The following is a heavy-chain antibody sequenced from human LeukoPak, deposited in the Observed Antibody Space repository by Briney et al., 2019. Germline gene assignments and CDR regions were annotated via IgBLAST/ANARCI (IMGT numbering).Heavy chain of an antibody. J-gene: IGHJ5*02. CDR3: ARDLGTYYDFWSGYSNWFDP. D-gene: IGHD3-3*01. V-gene: IGHV1-18*01. CDR2: ISAYNGNT. Sequence: ASVTVSCKASGYTFTSYGISWVRQAPGQGLEWMGWISAYNGNTNYAQKLQGRVTMTTDTSTSTAYMELRSLRSDDTAVYYCARDLGTYYDFWSGYSNWFDPWGQGTLVTVSS. CDR1: GYTFTSYG.